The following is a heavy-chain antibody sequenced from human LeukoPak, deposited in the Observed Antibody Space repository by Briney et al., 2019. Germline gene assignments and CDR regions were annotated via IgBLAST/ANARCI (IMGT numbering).Heavy chain of an antibody. J-gene: IGHJ4*02. Sequence: GGSLRLSCAASGFTFSSYAMSWVRQAPGKGLEWVSAISGSGGSTYYADSVKGRFTISRDNSKNTLYLRMNSLRAEDTAIYYCAKPETPAGPHFDYWGQGTLVTVSS. V-gene: IGHV3-23*01. CDR2: ISGSGGST. CDR1: GFTFSSYA. D-gene: IGHD5-24*01. CDR3: AKPETPAGPHFDY.